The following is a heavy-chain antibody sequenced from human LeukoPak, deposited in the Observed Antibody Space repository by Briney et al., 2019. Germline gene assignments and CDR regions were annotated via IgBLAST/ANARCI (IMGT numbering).Heavy chain of an antibody. CDR2: ISGYNGYT. J-gene: IGHJ4*02. CDR3: ARGLAGDYGDYVDY. V-gene: IGHV1-18*01. Sequence: ASVKVSCKASGDTFTSYGISWVRQAPGQGLEWMGWISGYNGYTNYAQKLQGRVTMTTDTSTSTAYMELRSLRSEDTAVYYCARGLAGDYGDYVDYWGQGTLVTVSS. CDR1: GDTFTSYG. D-gene: IGHD4-17*01.